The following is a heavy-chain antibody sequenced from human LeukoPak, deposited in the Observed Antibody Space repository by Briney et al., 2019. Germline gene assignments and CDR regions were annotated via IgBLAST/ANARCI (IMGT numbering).Heavy chain of an antibody. CDR2: IYYSGST. CDR3: AREYHYYDTRGSYYFDY. J-gene: IGHJ4*02. V-gene: IGHV4-59*01. Sequence: PSETLSLTCSVSAGSISRYYWSWIRQPPGKGLEWIGYIYYSGSTNYNPSLKSRVTMSLDTSRSQFSLRLSSVTAADTAVYYCAREYHYYDTRGSYYFDYWGEGTLVTVSS. D-gene: IGHD3-22*01. CDR1: AGSISRYY.